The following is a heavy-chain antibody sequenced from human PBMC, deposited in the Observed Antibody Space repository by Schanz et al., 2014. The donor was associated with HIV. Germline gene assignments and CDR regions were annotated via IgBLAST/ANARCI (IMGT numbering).Heavy chain of an antibody. V-gene: IGHV1-69*06. CDR1: GGAFNNYA. CDR2: IIPIFGTA. Sequence: QVQLVQSGAEVKKPWTSVKVSCKTSGGAFNNYAISWLRQAPGQGFEWMGGIIPIFGTANYALNFQGRLTIDADKSTSTVYMELTSLRSEDTAVYYCARGARYGMDVWGQGTTVTVSS. CDR3: ARGARYGMDV. J-gene: IGHJ6*02.